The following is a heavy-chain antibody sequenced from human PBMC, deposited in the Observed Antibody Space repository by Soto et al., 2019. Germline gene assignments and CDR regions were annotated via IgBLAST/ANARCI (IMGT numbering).Heavy chain of an antibody. CDR3: ARDRGYDAHDYYYNAMDV. D-gene: IGHD2-15*01. CDR2: IGTAGDT. Sequence: PGGSLRLSCEASGFTFSGFDMHWVRQPTGKGLEWVSSIGTAGDTYYAVSVKGRFTISRDNAKNSLYLQMNSLGVEDTAVYYCARDRGYDAHDYYYNAMDVWGQGTTVTVSS. CDR1: GFTFSGFD. J-gene: IGHJ6*02. V-gene: IGHV3-13*01.